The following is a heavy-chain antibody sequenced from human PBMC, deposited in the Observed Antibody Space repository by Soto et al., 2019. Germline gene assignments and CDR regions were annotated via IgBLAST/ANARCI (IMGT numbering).Heavy chain of an antibody. CDR1: GFTFSSYK. J-gene: IGHJ3*02. Sequence: GGSLRLSCAASGFTFSSYKMNWVRQAPGKGLEWISYISGSSNEIFHADSVRGRFTISRDNAKNSLYLQMNSLRDEDTAVFYCARLSLQSSAFDIWGQGTMVTVSS. CDR2: ISGSSNEI. V-gene: IGHV3-48*02. CDR3: ARLSLQSSAFDI. D-gene: IGHD1-1*01.